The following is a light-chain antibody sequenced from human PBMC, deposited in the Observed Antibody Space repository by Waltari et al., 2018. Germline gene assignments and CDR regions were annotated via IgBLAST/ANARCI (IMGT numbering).Light chain of an antibody. V-gene: IGKV1-5*03. J-gene: IGKJ2*01. CDR2: KAS. CDR1: QRISYW. CDR3: QQYNTYPAT. Sequence: DIQMTQSPSSLSASVGDRVTITCRASQRISYWLAWYHQKPGKAPKLLVYKASSLESGVPSRFSGSVSGTEYTLTISSLQPDDFATYYCQQYNTYPATFGQGTKVEIK.